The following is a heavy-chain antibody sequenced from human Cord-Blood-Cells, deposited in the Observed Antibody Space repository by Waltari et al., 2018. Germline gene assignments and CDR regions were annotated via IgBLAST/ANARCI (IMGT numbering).Heavy chain of an antibody. D-gene: IGHD3-3*01. J-gene: IGHJ4*02. CDR1: GYTFTGYY. V-gene: IGHV1-2*02. CDR2: INPNSGGT. CDR3: ARASITIFGVVIIRFDY. Sequence: QVQLVQSGAEVKTPGASVTVSCTSSGYTFTGYYMHWLRQAPGQGLEWMGWINPNSGGTNYAQKFQGRVTMTRDTSISTAYMELSRLRSDDTAVYYCARASITIFGVVIIRFDYWGQGTLVTVSS.